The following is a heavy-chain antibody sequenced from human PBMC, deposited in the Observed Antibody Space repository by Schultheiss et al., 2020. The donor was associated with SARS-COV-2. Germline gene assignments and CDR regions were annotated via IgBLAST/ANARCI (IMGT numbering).Heavy chain of an antibody. CDR2: IYYSGST. CDR1: GGSFSGYY. V-gene: IGHV4-34*09. CDR3: AREGSYDSSETHYGMDV. Sequence: SQTLSLTCAVYGGSFSGYYWSWIRQPPGKGLEWIGYIYYSGSTYYNPSLKSRVTISVDTSKNQFSLKLSSVTAADTAVYYCAREGSYDSSETHYGMDVWGQGTTVTSP. J-gene: IGHJ6*02. D-gene: IGHD3-22*01.